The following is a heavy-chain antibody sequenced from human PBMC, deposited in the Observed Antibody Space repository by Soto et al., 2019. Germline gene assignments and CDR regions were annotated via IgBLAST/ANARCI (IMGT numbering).Heavy chain of an antibody. V-gene: IGHV3-11*01. J-gene: IGHJ4*02. CDR3: ARERYSYGPYYFDY. CDR2: ITSSGSTT. CDR1: GFTFSDYY. D-gene: IGHD5-18*01. Sequence: QVQLVESGGDLVKPAGSLRLSCAASGFTFSDYYMSWIRQAPGKGLEWVSSITSSGSTTYYTDSVKGRFTISRDHAKNSLYLQINSLRSEDTAVYYCARERYSYGPYYFDYWGQGTLVTVSS.